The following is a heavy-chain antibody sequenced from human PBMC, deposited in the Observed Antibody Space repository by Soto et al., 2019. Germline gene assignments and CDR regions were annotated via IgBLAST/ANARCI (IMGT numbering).Heavy chain of an antibody. CDR3: ARSFAMTIDY. J-gene: IGHJ4*02. V-gene: IGHV3-30-3*01. D-gene: IGHD2-2*01. CDR1: GFTFSSYA. CDR2: ISYDGSNK. Sequence: PGGSLRLSCAASGFTFSSYAMHWVRQAPGKGLEWVAVISYDGSNKYYADSVKGRFTISRDNSKNTLYLQMNSLRAEDTAVYYCARSFAMTIDYWGQGTLVTVSS.